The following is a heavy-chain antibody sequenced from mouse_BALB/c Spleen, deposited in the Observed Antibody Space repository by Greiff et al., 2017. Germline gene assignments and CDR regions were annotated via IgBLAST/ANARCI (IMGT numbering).Heavy chain of an antibody. CDR2: ISSGGST. V-gene: IGHV5-6-5*01. CDR1: GFTFSSYA. Sequence: DVMLVESGGGLVKPGGSLKLSCAASGFTFSSYAMSWVRQTPEKRLEWVASISSGGSTYYPDSVKGRFTISRDNARNILYLQMSSLRSEDTAMYYCARDGGEWFAYWGQGTLVTVSA. CDR3: ARDGGEWFAY. J-gene: IGHJ3*01.